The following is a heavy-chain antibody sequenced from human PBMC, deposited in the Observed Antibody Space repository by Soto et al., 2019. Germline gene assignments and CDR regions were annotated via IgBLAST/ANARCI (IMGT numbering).Heavy chain of an antibody. CDR3: VRARYFTDISGYTRCFDF. J-gene: IGHJ4*02. V-gene: IGHV3-72*01. D-gene: IGHD3-22*01. Sequence: EVQLVESGGGLVQPGGSLRLSCAASGFTLSDHYIDWVRQAPGRGLEWVGRSRDKPSGYTTQYAASVRGRFTTSREDSKSSVYLQMNSLKSEDTAVYYCVRARYFTDISGYTRCFDFWGQGTLVTVSS. CDR2: SRDKPSGYTT. CDR1: GFTLSDHY.